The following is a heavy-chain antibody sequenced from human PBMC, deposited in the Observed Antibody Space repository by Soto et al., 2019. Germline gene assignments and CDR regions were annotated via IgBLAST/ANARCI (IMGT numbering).Heavy chain of an antibody. J-gene: IGHJ5*02. CDR3: TRSFDKSWIVATRGIIWFDP. Sequence: ASVKVSCKASGYTFTSYAMHWVRQAPGQRLEWMGWINAGNGNTKYSQKFQGRVTITRDTSASTAYMELSSLRSEDTAVYYCTRSFDKSWIVATRGIIWFDPWGQGTLVTVSP. CDR1: GYTFTSYA. CDR2: INAGNGNT. V-gene: IGHV1-3*01. D-gene: IGHD5-12*01.